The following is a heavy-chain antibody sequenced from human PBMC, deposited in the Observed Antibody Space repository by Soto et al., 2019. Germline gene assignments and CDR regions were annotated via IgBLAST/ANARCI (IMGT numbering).Heavy chain of an antibody. CDR3: ARGHGRLEPVY. D-gene: IGHD1-1*01. Sequence: GGSLRLSCGASGFTFSSYWMNWVRQAPGKGLVFVSGINSGGSVYADSVKGRFTISRDTAKNTLYLDMNSLRVEDTAVYYCARGHGRLEPVYWGQGALVTVSS. V-gene: IGHV3-74*03. CDR2: INSGGS. J-gene: IGHJ4*02. CDR1: GFTFSSYW.